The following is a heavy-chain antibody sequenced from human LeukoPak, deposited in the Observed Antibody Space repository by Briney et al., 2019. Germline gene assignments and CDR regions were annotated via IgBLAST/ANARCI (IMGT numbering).Heavy chain of an antibody. CDR1: GYTFTGYY. CDR3: ARGGFTMVRGVVDYYYYMDV. V-gene: IGHV1-2*02. Sequence: ASVKVSCKASGYTFTGYYMHWVRQAPGQGLEWMGWINPNSGGTNYAQKFQGRVTMTRDTSISTAYMELNRLRSDDTAVYYCARGGFTMVRGVVDYYYYMDVWGKGTTVTISS. J-gene: IGHJ6*03. CDR2: INPNSGGT. D-gene: IGHD3-10*01.